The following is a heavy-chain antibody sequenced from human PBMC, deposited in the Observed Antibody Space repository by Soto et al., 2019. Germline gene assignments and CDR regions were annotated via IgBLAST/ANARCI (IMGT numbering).Heavy chain of an antibody. CDR3: ARAGCDGGSCYTLVGLRYGMDV. Sequence: QVQLVEAGGGVVQPGRSLRLSCAASGFTFSSYAMYWVRQAPGKGLAWVAVISYDGNNKYYADSVKGRFTISRDNSKNTLYLQMISLRAEDTAVYYCARAGCDGGSCYTLVGLRYGMDVWGQGTTVTVSS. CDR2: ISYDGNNK. CDR1: GFTFSSYA. D-gene: IGHD2-15*01. V-gene: IGHV3-30-3*01. J-gene: IGHJ6*02.